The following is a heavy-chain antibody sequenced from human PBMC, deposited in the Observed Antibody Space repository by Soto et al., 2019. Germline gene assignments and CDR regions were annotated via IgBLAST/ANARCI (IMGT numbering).Heavy chain of an antibody. J-gene: IGHJ6*02. V-gene: IGHV3-74*01. CDR2: INSDGSST. CDR3: ARDLYSSSWYWYYGMDV. CDR1: GFTFSSYW. Sequence: GGSLRLSCAASGFTFSSYWMHLVRQAPGKGLVWVSRINSDGSSTSYADSVKGRFTISRDNAKNTLYLQMNSLRAEDTAVYYCARDLYSSSWYWYYGMDVWGQGTTVTVSS. D-gene: IGHD6-13*01.